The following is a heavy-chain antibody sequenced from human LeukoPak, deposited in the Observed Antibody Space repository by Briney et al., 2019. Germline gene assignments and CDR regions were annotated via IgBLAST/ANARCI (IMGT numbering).Heavy chain of an antibody. D-gene: IGHD3-9*01. V-gene: IGHV3-23*01. CDR2: ISGSGGST. J-gene: IGHJ4*02. CDR3: AKSRPDYDILTGFLLDY. CDR1: GFTFSSYA. Sequence: GGSLRLSCAASGFTFSSYAMGWVRQAPGKGLEWVSAISGSGGSTYYADSVKGRFTNSRDNSKNTLYLQMNSLRAEDTAVYYCAKSRPDYDILTGFLLDYWGQGTLVTVSS.